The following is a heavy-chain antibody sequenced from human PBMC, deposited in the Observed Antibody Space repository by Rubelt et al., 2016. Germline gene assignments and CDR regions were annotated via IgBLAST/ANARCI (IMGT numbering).Heavy chain of an antibody. V-gene: IGHV1-2*06. J-gene: IGHJ4*02. CDR3: ARELTGAGF. D-gene: IGHD7-27*01. CDR1: GYTFIGNY. CDR2: INPNSGGT. Sequence: QVQLVQSGAEVKKPGASVKVSCKASGYTFIGNYMHWVRQAPGQGLEWMGRINPNSGGTNYAQKFQGRVTRTGDTSINTADMEWSSLTSDDTAVYYCARELTGAGFWGQGTLVTVSS.